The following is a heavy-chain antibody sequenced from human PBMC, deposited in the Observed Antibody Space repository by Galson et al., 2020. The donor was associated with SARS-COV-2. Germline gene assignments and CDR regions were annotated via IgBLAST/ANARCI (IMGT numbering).Heavy chain of an antibody. J-gene: IGHJ3*01. V-gene: IGHV3-49*03. CDR3: TRRIGWGINSFDV. D-gene: IGHD3-10*01. CDR2: VRSKANGSTT. Sequence: GGSLRLSCTASGFTFGDYSMSWFRQAPGKGLEWVGRVRSKANGSTTEYGASVKGRFTISRDDFKNIAYLQMNSLKTEDTAMYFCTRRIGWGINSFDVWGQGTMVTVSS. CDR1: GFTFGDYS.